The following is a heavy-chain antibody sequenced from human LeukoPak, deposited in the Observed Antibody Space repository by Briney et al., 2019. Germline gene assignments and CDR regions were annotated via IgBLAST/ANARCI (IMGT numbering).Heavy chain of an antibody. D-gene: IGHD1-26*01. V-gene: IGHV4-39*01. J-gene: IGHJ3*02. CDR3: ARERVGAFDI. CDR2: IYYSGST. Sequence: PSETLSLTCTASGGSISSSTYYWDWIRQPPGKGLEWIGSIYYSGSTYYNPSLKSRVTISVDTSKNQFSLKLSSVTAADTAVYYCARERVGAFDIWGQGTMVTVSS. CDR1: GGSISSSTYY.